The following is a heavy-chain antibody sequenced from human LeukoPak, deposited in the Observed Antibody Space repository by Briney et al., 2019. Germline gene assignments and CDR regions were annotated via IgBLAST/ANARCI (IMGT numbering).Heavy chain of an antibody. V-gene: IGHV4-34*01. CDR1: GGSFSGYY. D-gene: IGHD3-22*01. Sequence: SETLSLTCAVYGGSFSGYYWSWIRQPPGKGLEWIGEINHSGSTNYNPSLKSRVTISVDASKNQFSLKLSSVTAADTAVYYCATGYYDSSGQSDAFDIWGQGTMVTVSS. J-gene: IGHJ3*02. CDR2: INHSGST. CDR3: ATGYYDSSGQSDAFDI.